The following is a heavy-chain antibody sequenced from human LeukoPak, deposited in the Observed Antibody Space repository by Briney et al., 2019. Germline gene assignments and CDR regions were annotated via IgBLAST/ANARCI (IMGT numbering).Heavy chain of an antibody. CDR3: ARAHPQNYDILTGYDY. J-gene: IGHJ4*02. D-gene: IGHD3-9*01. CDR1: GGSFSGYY. Sequence: SETLSLTCAVYGGSFSGYYWSWIRQPPGKGLEWIGEINHSGSTNYNPSLKSRVTISVDTSKNQFSLKPSSVTAADTAVYYCARAHPQNYDILTGYDYWGQGTLVTVSS. CDR2: INHSGST. V-gene: IGHV4-34*01.